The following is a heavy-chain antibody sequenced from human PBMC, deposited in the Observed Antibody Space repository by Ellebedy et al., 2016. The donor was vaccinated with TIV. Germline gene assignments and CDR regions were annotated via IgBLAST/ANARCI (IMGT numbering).Heavy chain of an antibody. Sequence: PGGSLRLSCTASGFIVSTNHMSWVRQAPGKGLEWVGGYTNYAVSVKGRFTISTHNSRNTLYLQMTNLRTEDTAVYYCAKGSFPFGDKSERIYSFQYWGQGTLVTVSS. CDR1: GFIVSTNH. CDR3: AKGSFPFGDKSERIYSFQY. D-gene: IGHD3-10*01. V-gene: IGHV3-53*04. J-gene: IGHJ4*02. CDR2: GYT.